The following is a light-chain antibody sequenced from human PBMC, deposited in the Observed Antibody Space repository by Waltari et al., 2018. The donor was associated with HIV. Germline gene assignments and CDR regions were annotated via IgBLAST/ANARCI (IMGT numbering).Light chain of an antibody. CDR2: DNK. Sequence: QSVLTQPPSVPAAPGQKVSISCSGSSSNIGNHYVSWYQQFPGTAPKLLIYDNKKRPPGIPDRFSGSKSGTSATLGVTGLQTGDEADYYCGTWDSSLRAVVFGGGTKLTVL. CDR3: GTWDSSLRAVV. CDR1: SSNIGNHY. J-gene: IGLJ2*01. V-gene: IGLV1-51*01.